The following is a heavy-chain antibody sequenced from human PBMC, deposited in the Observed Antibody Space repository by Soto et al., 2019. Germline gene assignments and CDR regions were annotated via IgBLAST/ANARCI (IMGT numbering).Heavy chain of an antibody. D-gene: IGHD3-3*01. V-gene: IGHV4-34*01. CDR1: GGSFSGYY. CDR2: INHSGST. J-gene: IGHJ6*02. Sequence: SETLSLTCAVYGGSFSGYYWSWIRQPPGKGLEWIGEINHSGSTNYSPSLKSRVTISVDTSKNPFSLKLSSVTAADTAVYYSVRGPKAPSVFWTGYSEPYSYYGRNVWGRGTRVTVSS. CDR3: VRGPKAPSVFWTGYSEPYSYYGRNV.